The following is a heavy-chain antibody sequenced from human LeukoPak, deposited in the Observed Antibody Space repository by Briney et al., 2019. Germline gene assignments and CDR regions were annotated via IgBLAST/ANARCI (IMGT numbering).Heavy chain of an antibody. CDR1: GGSISSYY. Sequence: SETLSLTCTVSGGSISSYYWSWIRQPPGKGLEWIGYIYYSGSTNYNPSLKSRVTISVDTSKNQFSLKLSSVTAADTAVYYCARVPAAITWYFDLWGRGTLVTVSS. D-gene: IGHD2-2*02. V-gene: IGHV4-59*12. CDR2: IYYSGST. J-gene: IGHJ2*01. CDR3: ARVPAAITWYFDL.